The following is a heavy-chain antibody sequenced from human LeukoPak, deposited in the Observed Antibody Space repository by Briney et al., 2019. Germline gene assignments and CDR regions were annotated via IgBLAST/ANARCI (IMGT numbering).Heavy chain of an antibody. Sequence: SETLSLTCTVSGASISNDYWNWIRQSPEKGLEWIGYVSSRGATNYNPSLRSRVTISGDTSKNQFSLRLTSVSAADTAMYFCARDEGNYYGMAFDFWCQGILVTVSS. V-gene: IGHV4-59*01. CDR2: VSSRGAT. J-gene: IGHJ4*02. D-gene: IGHD3-10*01. CDR3: ARDEGNYYGMAFDF. CDR1: GASISNDY.